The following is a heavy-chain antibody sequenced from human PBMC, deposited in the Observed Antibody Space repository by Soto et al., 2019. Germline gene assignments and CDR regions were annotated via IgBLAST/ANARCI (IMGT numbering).Heavy chain of an antibody. J-gene: IGHJ6*02. V-gene: IGHV1-18*01. CDR1: GYTFTSYG. CDR3: ARCGGGSPSYYFWGMDA. CDR2: ISAYNGNT. Sequence: ALVKVSCKASGYTFTSYGIRWVRQAPGQGLEWMGWISAYNGNTNYAQKLQGRVTMTTDTSTSTAYMELRSLRSDDTAVYYCARCGGGSPSYYFWGMDAWGQGTRVTVSS. D-gene: IGHD1-26*01.